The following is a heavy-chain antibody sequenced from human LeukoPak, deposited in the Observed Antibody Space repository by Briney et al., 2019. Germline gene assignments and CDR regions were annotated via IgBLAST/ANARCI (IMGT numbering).Heavy chain of an antibody. CDR3: AADRVQLRAFDI. Sequence: ASVKVSCKASGFTFTSSAMQWVRQARGQRLEWIGWIVVGSGNTNYAQKFQERVTITRDMSTNTAYMELSSLRSEDTAVYYCAADRVQLRAFDIWGQGTMVTVSS. V-gene: IGHV1-58*02. D-gene: IGHD5-18*01. J-gene: IGHJ3*02. CDR1: GFTFTSSA. CDR2: IVVGSGNT.